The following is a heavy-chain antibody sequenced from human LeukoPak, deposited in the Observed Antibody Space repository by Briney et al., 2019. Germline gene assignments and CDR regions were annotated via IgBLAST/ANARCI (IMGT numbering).Heavy chain of an antibody. Sequence: GRSLRLSCAASGFTFDDYAMSWVRQAPGKGLEWVSGISWNSGSIGYADSVKGRFTISRDNAKNSLYLQMNSLRAEDTALYYCAKATGIANWFDPWGQGTLVTVSS. J-gene: IGHJ5*02. CDR2: ISWNSGSI. CDR3: AKATGIANWFDP. CDR1: GFTFDDYA. V-gene: IGHV3-9*01. D-gene: IGHD2-8*02.